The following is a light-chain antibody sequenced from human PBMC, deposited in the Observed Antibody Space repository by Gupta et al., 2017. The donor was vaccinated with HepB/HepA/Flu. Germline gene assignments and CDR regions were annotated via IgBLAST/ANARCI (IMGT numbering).Light chain of an antibody. CDR1: RSLVHRDENTH. CDR3: MQGTHWPRT. V-gene: IGKV2-30*02. J-gene: IGKJ1*01. CDR2: MVS. Sequence: DVVVTQSPVSLPVTLGQPASISCRSSRSLVHRDENTHLNWFQQRPGQSPRRQIYMVSNRDSGVPDRFSGSGSGTDFTLHISRGEAEDVGVYYCMQGTHWPRTFGQGTRVEIK.